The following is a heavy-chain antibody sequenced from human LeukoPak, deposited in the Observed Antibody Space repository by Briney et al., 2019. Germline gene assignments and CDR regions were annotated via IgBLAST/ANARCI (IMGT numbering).Heavy chain of an antibody. D-gene: IGHD2-2*02. J-gene: IGHJ6*02. Sequence: GGSLRLSCAASGFTVSSYWMSWVRQAPGKGLEWVANIKQDGSEKYYVDSVKGRFTISRDNAKNSLYLQMNSLRAEDTAVYYCARGGPSYCSSTSCYTWAEYYYYGMDVWGQGTTVTVSS. CDR1: GFTVSSYW. CDR2: IKQDGSEK. V-gene: IGHV3-7*01. CDR3: ARGGPSYCSSTSCYTWAEYYYYGMDV.